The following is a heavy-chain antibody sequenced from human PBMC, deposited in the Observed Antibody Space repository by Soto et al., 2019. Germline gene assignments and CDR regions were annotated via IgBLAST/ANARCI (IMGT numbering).Heavy chain of an antibody. J-gene: IGHJ4*02. V-gene: IGHV4-34*01. CDR3: ARGPRGYYGSRSYDY. D-gene: IGHD3-10*01. CDR1: GGSFSGYY. CDR2: INHSGST. Sequence: PSETLSLTCAVYGGSFSGYYWSWIRQPPGKGLEWIGEINHSGSTNYNPSLKSRVTISVDTSKNQFSLKLSSVTAADTAVYYCARGPRGYYGSRSYDYWGQGTLVTVSS.